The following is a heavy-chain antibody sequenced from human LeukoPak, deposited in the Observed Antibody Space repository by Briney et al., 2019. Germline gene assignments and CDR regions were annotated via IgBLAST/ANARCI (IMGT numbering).Heavy chain of an antibody. CDR1: GFTFSSYG. CDR2: IWYDGRNK. CDR3: VRDRTTVTTFYFHH. D-gene: IGHD4-17*01. J-gene: IGHJ1*01. V-gene: IGHV3-33*07. Sequence: GRSLRLSCAASGFTFSSYGMYWVRQAPGKGLEWVAVIWYDGRNKYYADSVKGRFTISRDNSKNTLYLQMNSLRAEDTAVYYCVRDRTTVTTFYFHHWGQGTLVTVSS.